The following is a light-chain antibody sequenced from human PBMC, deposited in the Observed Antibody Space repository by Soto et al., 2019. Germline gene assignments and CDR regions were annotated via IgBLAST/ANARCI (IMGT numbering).Light chain of an antibody. J-gene: IGLJ1*01. CDR2: NVS. CDR3: ISNIVRRTYV. V-gene: IGLV2-14*01. CDR1: SSDIGAYDD. Sequence: QSALTQPASVSGSPGQSITISCSGTSSDIGAYDDVAWYQQLTGKSPKIMIYNVSNRPSGVSNRFSGSKSGNTASLTISGLQADDEADYYCISNIVRRTYVFGSGTKLTVL.